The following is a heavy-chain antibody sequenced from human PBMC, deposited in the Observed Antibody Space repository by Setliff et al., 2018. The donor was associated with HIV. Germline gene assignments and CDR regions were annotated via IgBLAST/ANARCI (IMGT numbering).Heavy chain of an antibody. Sequence: SVKVSCKASGGTFSSYAISWVRQAPGQRLEWMGGIIPIFGTANYAQKFQGRVTITADEFTGMSYMELSSLTSEDAAVYYCARGGPNLYYFYYMDVWGTGTTVTVSS. CDR2: IIPIFGTA. V-gene: IGHV1-69*13. J-gene: IGHJ6*03. CDR3: ARGGPNLYYFYYMDV. CDR1: GGTFSSYA.